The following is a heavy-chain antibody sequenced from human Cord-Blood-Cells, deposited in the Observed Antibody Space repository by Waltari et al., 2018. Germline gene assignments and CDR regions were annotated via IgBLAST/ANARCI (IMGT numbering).Heavy chain of an antibody. D-gene: IGHD4-17*01. CDR2: SYYSGST. CDR1: GGSISSSSYY. V-gene: IGHV4-39*01. CDR3: ARHGMTTVTTVDY. J-gene: IGHJ4*02. Sequence: QLQLQESGPGLVKPSETLSLTCTVSGGSISSSSYYWGWIRQPPGKGLEWIGSSYYSGSTYSTPSLKSRVTISVDTSKNQFSLKLSSVTAADTAVYYCARHGMTTVTTVDYWGQGTLVTVSS.